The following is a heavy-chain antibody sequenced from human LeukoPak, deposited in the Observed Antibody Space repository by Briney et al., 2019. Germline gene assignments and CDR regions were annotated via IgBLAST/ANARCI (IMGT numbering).Heavy chain of an antibody. CDR2: IYYSGST. J-gene: IGHJ4*02. CDR3: ARGPYSGYEFDY. V-gene: IGHV4-59*11. D-gene: IGHD5-12*01. CDR1: GGSISSHY. Sequence: SETLSLTCTVSGGSISSHYWSWIRQPPGKGLEWIGYIYYSGSTYYNPSLRSRVTISVDTSKNLFSLKLSSVTAADTAVYYCARGPYSGYEFDYWGQGTLVTVSS.